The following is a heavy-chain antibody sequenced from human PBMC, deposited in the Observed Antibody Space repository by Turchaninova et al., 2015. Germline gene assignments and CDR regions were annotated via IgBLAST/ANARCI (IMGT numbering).Heavy chain of an antibody. CDR3: AVVVTATRYPGYFDY. Sequence: QEPXXXWGXXVLKPXETLXXTCXXXGGDFSGHYWSWLRQPPGKGLEWIGEIKHSGSTNYNPSLKSRVTISVDTSKNQFSLKLSSVAAADTAVYYCAVVVTATRYPGYFDYWGQGNLVTVSS. V-gene: IGHV4-34*01. CDR2: IKHSGST. CDR1: GGDFSGHY. D-gene: IGHD2-15*01. J-gene: IGHJ4*02.